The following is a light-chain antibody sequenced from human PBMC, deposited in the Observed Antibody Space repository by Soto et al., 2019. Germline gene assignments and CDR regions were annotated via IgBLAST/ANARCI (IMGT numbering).Light chain of an antibody. V-gene: IGKV3D-15*01. CDR3: QHYNSYSEA. Sequence: EIVMTQSPATLSVSPGERATLSCRASQSVSSNLACYQHKPGQAPRLLIDGASTRATGIPARCSGSWSGTEFTLTISSLQPDDFATYYCQHYNSYSEAFGQGTKVDI. CDR2: GAS. CDR1: QSVSSN. J-gene: IGKJ1*01.